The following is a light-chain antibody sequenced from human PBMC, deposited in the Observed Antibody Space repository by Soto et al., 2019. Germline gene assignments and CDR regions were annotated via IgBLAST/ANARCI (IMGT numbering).Light chain of an antibody. CDR3: QQYNSYST. Sequence: DIQMTQSPSTLSASVGDRVTITCRASQSINRWLAWYQQKPGRAPIILISNASSLESGVPSRFTGSGSGTEFTLTLSSLQPDDSATYYCQQYNSYSTFGQGTKVDIK. CDR1: QSINRW. V-gene: IGKV1-5*03. J-gene: IGKJ1*01. CDR2: NAS.